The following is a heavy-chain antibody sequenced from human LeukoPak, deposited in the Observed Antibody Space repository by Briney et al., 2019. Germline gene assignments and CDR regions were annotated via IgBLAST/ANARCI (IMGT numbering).Heavy chain of an antibody. CDR3: ARGLNYGLDV. CDR1: GFTFSSYS. V-gene: IGHV3-48*01. CDR2: ISSNSSTI. Sequence: GGSLRLSCAASGFTFSSYSMNWVRQAPGKGLEWVSYISSNSSTIYYADSVKGRFTISRDNAKNSLYLQMNSLRAEDTAVYYCARGLNYGLDVWGQGTTVTVSS. J-gene: IGHJ6*02.